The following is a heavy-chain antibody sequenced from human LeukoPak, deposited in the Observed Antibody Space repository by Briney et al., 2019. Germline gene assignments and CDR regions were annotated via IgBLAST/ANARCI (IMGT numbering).Heavy chain of an antibody. J-gene: IGHJ4*02. CDR2: ISTYNGNT. CDR1: GSTFVTYG. Sequence: ASVKVSCKASGSTFVTYGVNWERQAPGQGPEWIGWISTYNGNTKYAPKSQDRVTLTRDTSTATAYMELRSLTSDDRAIYWARATFYHWGQGTLVFASS. CDR3: RATFYH. V-gene: IGHV1-18*01.